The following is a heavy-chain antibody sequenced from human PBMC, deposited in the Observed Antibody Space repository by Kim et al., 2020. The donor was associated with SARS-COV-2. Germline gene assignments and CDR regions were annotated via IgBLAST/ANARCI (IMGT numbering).Heavy chain of an antibody. V-gene: IGHV1-69*13. D-gene: IGHD6-13*01. CDR1: GGTFSSYA. J-gene: IGHJ4*02. CDR2: IIPIFGTA. CDR3: ARVIRFVGSSWYYFDY. Sequence: SVKVSCKASGGTFSSYAISWVRQAPGQGLEWMGGIIPIFGTANYAQKFQGRVTITADESTSTAYMELSSLRSEDTAVYYCARVIRFVGSSWYYFDYWGQRTLVTVSS.